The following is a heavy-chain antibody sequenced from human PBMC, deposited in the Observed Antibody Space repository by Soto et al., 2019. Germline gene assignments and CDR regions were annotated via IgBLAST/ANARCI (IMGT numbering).Heavy chain of an antibody. D-gene: IGHD3-10*01. J-gene: IGHJ5*02. CDR3: ARGVYLSLVRTGWFDP. V-gene: IGHV4-59*11. CDR2: GYYSGST. CDR1: GTSMSGHF. Sequence: QVQLQELGPGLVKASETLSLTCTVSGTSMSGHFWSWMRQPPGKGLEWIGYGYYSGSTLYNPSLKSRVTISLDTSKNHFSLRLNSVTSADTDVYYCARGVYLSLVRTGWFDPWGQGTLVTVSS.